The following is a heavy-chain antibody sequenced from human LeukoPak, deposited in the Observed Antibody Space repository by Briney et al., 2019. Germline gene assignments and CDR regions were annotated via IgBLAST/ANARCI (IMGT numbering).Heavy chain of an antibody. CDR1: GGSISSSNYY. D-gene: IGHD6-6*01. CDR2: IYYSGST. J-gene: IGHJ4*02. Sequence: SETLSLTCTVSGGSISSSNYYWGWIRQPPGKGLEWIGSIYYSGSTYYNPSLKSRVTISVDTPKNQFSMKLNSVTAADTAVYYSARHYRSSSSSDYWGQGTLVTVSS. CDR3: ARHYRSSSSSDY. V-gene: IGHV4-39*01.